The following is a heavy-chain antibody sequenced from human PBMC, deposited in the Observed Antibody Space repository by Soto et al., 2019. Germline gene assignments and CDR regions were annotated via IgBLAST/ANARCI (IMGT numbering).Heavy chain of an antibody. J-gene: IGHJ4*02. CDR2: IYYSGST. CDR3: ATPLPYSSSHYYFDY. Sequence: QLQLQESGPGLVKPSETLSLTCTVSGGSISSSSYYWGWIRQPPGKGLEWIGSIYYSGSTYYNPSLKSRVTISVDTSKNQFSLKLSSVTAADTAVYYCATPLPYSSSHYYFDYWGQGTLVTVSS. CDR1: GGSISSSSYY. D-gene: IGHD6-13*01. V-gene: IGHV4-39*01.